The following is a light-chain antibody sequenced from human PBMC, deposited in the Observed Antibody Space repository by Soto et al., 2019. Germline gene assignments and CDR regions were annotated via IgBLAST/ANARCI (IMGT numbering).Light chain of an antibody. J-gene: IGKJ2*01. CDR3: QQHGSSPVYT. Sequence: EIVLTQSPGTLSLSPGERATLSCRASQSVSSSYLAWYQQKPGQAPRLLIYGASSRATGSPDRFSGSGSGTEFTLTISRLEPEEFAVYYCQQHGSSPVYTFGQGTKVEIK. CDR2: GAS. CDR1: QSVSSSY. V-gene: IGKV3-20*01.